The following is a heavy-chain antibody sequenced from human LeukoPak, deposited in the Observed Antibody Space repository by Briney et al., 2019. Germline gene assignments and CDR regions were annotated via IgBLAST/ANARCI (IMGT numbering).Heavy chain of an antibody. Sequence: SETLSLTCTVSGGSIRSCSYHWGWIRQPPGNSLEWIGSVYYTGNTYYNPSLRSRVTISVDTSKNQFSLRLNSVTAADTSVYYCARGGNEWQQLSHNWFDPWGQGTLVTVSS. CDR1: GGSIRSCSYH. V-gene: IGHV4-39*01. D-gene: IGHD5-24*01. CDR2: VYYTGNT. CDR3: ARGGNEWQQLSHNWFDP. J-gene: IGHJ5*02.